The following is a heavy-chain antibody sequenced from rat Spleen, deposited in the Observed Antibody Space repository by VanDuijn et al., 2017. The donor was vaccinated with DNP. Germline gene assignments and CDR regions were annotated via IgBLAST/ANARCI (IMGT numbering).Heavy chain of an antibody. CDR2: INYDGSNT. D-gene: IGHD1-4*01. V-gene: IGHV5-7*01. J-gene: IGHJ2*01. CDR1: GFTFSDHN. Sequence: EVQLVETGGGLVQPGRSLKLSCAASGFTFSDHNMAWVRQAPKKGLEWVATINYDGSNTYYRDAVKGRFTISRDNAKSTLYLQMDSLRSEDTATYYGAGRPPPTRGPCDYWGQGVTVTVSS. CDR3: AGRPPPTRGPCDY.